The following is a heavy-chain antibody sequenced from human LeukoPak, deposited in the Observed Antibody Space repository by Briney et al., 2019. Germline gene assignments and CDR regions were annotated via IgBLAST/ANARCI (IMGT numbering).Heavy chain of an antibody. CDR3: AKHRSIVVVVAAIREYYFDY. CDR1: GSTVSSNY. Sequence: GGSLRLSCAASGSTVSSNYMTWVRQAPGKGLEWVSAISGSGGSTYYADSVKGRFTISRDNSKNTLYLQMNSLRAEDTAVYYCAKHRSIVVVVAAIREYYFDYWGQGTLVTVSS. CDR2: ISGSGGST. V-gene: IGHV3-23*01. J-gene: IGHJ4*02. D-gene: IGHD2-15*01.